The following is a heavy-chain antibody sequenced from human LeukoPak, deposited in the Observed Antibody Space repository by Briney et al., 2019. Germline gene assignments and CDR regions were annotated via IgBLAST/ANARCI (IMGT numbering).Heavy chain of an antibody. D-gene: IGHD2/OR15-2a*01. CDR3: AIWAPRAYYEGFDT. J-gene: IGHJ5*02. Sequence: GGSLRLSCAVSGFTFSIYWMHLVREAPEKGLVWVSRINSDGSSTSYADSVKRRFTISRDNAKNTLYLQMNSLRAEDTAVYYCAIWAPRAYYEGFDTWGQGTLVTVSS. CDR1: GFTFSIYW. CDR2: INSDGSST. V-gene: IGHV3-74*01.